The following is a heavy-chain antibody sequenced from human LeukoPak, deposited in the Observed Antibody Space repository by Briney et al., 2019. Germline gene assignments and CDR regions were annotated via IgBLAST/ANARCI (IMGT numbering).Heavy chain of an antibody. CDR2: IFYSGST. J-gene: IGHJ4*02. V-gene: IGHV4-39*01. CDR3: ARQMNTVTADY. CDR1: GGSISSSSYF. Sequence: PSGTLSLTCTVSGGSISSSSYFWGWIRQPPGKGLEWIGSIFYSGSTYYNPSLNSRVTISVDTSKNQFSLRLSSVTAADTAVYYCARQMNTVTADYWGQGTLVTVSS. D-gene: IGHD4-17*01.